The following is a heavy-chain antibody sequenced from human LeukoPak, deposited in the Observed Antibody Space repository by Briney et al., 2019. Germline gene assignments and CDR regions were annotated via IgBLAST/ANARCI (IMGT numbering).Heavy chain of an antibody. CDR2: IYYTGST. CDR1: GGSISSYY. J-gene: IGHJ4*02. V-gene: IGHV4-59*01. D-gene: IGHD3-10*01. CDR3: ARSLYGSGSYYHDY. Sequence: SETLSLTCTVSGGSISSYYWSWLRQPPGKGLEWTGYIYYTGSTNYNPSLKSRVTISVDTSKNQFSLKLSSVTAADTAVYYCARSLYGSGSYYHDYWGQGTLVTVSS.